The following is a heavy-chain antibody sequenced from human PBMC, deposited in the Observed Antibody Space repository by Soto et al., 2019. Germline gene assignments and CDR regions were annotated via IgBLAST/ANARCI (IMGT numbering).Heavy chain of an antibody. V-gene: IGHV4-34*01. CDR2: INHSGTT. J-gene: IGHJ4*02. CDR1: GGSFSGYY. CDR3: ERGGCPSSSSCYPAILDF. Sequence: QVQLQQWGARLLKPSETLSRTCAVYGGSFSGYYWSWIRQPPGKGLEWIGEINHSGTTTYNPSLMSRVTISGDTSKNQCSLKLNSVTDAYTAVYYCERGGCPSSSSCYPAILDFWGQGTLDTVSS. D-gene: IGHD2-2*01.